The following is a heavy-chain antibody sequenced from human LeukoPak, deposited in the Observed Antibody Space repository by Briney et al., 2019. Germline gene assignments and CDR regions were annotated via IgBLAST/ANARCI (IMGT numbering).Heavy chain of an antibody. Sequence: PSETLSLTCTVSGGSISSSSYYWGWIRQPPGKGLEWIGSIYYSGSTYYNPSLKSRVTISVDTSKNQFSLKLSSVTAADTAVYYCARAAVGYGADYWGQGTLVTVSS. D-gene: IGHD4-17*01. J-gene: IGHJ4*02. CDR2: IYYSGST. CDR1: GGSISSSSYY. V-gene: IGHV4-39*01. CDR3: ARAAVGYGADY.